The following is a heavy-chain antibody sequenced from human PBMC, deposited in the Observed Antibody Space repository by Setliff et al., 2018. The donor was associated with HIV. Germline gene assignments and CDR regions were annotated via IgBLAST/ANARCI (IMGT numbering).Heavy chain of an antibody. V-gene: IGHV1-69*10. D-gene: IGHD4-17*01. J-gene: IGHJ6*02. Sequence: GASVKVSCKTSGGTFSTYVITWVRQAPGQGLEWMGGMLPILGMGDFAQKFQGRVTITADASTRTAYMELSSLTSDDTAVYYCAGSAHGYSYMGYYYHTMDVWGQGTTVTVSS. CDR1: GGTFSTYV. CDR3: AGSAHGYSYMGYYYHTMDV. CDR2: MLPILGMG.